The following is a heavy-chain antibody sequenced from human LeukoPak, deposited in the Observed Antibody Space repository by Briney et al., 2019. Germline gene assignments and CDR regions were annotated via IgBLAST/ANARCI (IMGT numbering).Heavy chain of an antibody. V-gene: IGHV1-18*01. D-gene: IGHD6-19*01. CDR3: AREGYSSSILYYFDY. CDR2: ISAYNGNT. Sequence: ASVKVSCKASGYTFTSYGISWVRQAPGQGLEWRGWISAYNGNTNYAQKLQGRVTMTTDTSTSTAYMELRSLRSDDTAVYYCAREGYSSSILYYFDYWGQGTLVTVSS. CDR1: GYTFTSYG. J-gene: IGHJ4*02.